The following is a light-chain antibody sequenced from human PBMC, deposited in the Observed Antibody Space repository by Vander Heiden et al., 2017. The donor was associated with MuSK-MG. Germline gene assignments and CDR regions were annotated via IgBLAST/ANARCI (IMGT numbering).Light chain of an antibody. Sequence: PGERVNLSCRASQSVSRYLAWYQLKPGQAPRLLIYDASSRASGIPARFSGSGSGTDFTLTISSREPEDVAIYYCQQRSNWPPLTFGGGTKVEIK. CDR2: DAS. CDR1: QSVSRY. J-gene: IGKJ4*01. CDR3: QQRSNWPPLT. V-gene: IGKV3-11*01.